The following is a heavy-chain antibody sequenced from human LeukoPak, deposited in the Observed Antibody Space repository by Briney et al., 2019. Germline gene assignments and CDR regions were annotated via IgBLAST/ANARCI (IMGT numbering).Heavy chain of an antibody. V-gene: IGHV4-39*01. Sequence: SETLSLTCTVSGASIYTSSSYWGWIRQPPGKGLEWIASVYYTGSTYYSPSLKSRGTISVDTSKNQFSLELNSVTAADTAVYYCARVSYYDSSGYYYWGQGTLVTVSS. CDR3: ARVSYYDSSGYYY. J-gene: IGHJ4*02. D-gene: IGHD3-22*01. CDR1: GASIYTSSSY. CDR2: VYYTGST.